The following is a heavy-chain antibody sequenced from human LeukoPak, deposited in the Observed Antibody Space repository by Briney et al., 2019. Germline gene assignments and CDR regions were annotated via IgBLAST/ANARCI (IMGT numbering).Heavy chain of an antibody. V-gene: IGHV3-66*01. J-gene: IGHJ3*02. CDR1: GFTVSSNY. Sequence: GGSLRLSCAASGFTVSSNYMSWVCQAPGKGLEWVSVIYSGGSTYYADSVKGRFTISRDNSKNTLYLQMNSLRAEDTAVYYCAGGDYDSSGYFAFDIWGQGTMVTVSS. CDR3: AGGDYDSSGYFAFDI. D-gene: IGHD3-22*01. CDR2: IYSGGST.